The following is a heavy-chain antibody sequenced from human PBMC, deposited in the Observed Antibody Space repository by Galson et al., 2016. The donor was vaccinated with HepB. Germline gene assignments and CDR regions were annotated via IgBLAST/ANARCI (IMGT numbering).Heavy chain of an antibody. J-gene: IGHJ4*02. V-gene: IGHV1-3*01. CDR3: AIGNTDGWYHDY. D-gene: IGHD6-19*01. CDR1: GYTFTSNA. Sequence: SVKVSCKASGYTFTSNAIHWVRQAPGQRLEWLGSVSAADDNTRYSQNFQGGVTFTRDTSASTVYMELSALRPEDTATYFCAIGNTDGWYHDYWGQGTLVIVSS. CDR2: VSAADDNT.